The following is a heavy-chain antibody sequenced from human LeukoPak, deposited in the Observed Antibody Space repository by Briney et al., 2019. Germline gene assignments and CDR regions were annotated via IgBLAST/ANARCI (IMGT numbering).Heavy chain of an antibody. CDR2: INQGGSVK. CDR1: GFTFRSYW. V-gene: IGHV3-7*01. D-gene: IGHD5-12*01. CDR3: ARVGYSGWNLEY. J-gene: IGHJ4*02. Sequence: PGGSLRLSCAASGFTFRSYWMSWVRQAPGKRLEWVANINQGGSVKYYVDPVKGRFTISRDDAKNSLYVQMNSLRDEDTAVYYCARVGYSGWNLEYWGQGTLVTVSS.